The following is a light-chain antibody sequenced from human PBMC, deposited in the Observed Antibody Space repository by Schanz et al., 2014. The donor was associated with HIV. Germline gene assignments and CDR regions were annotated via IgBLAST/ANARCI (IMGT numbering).Light chain of an antibody. Sequence: EIVLTQSPGTLSLSPGERATLSCRANQSVSSSYLAWYQQKPGQPPRLLIYGASSRATGIPDRFSGSGSGTDFTLTISSLEPEDIAVYYCQQYASSTPGTFGQGTKVEIK. V-gene: IGKV3-20*01. CDR1: QSVSSSY. J-gene: IGKJ1*01. CDR2: GAS. CDR3: QQYASSTPGT.